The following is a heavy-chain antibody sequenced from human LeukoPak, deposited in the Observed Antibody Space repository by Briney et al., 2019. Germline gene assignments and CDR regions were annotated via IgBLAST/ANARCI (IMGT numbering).Heavy chain of an antibody. CDR3: ARDSSGGYSYGTAIDY. CDR2: ISLDGSDK. J-gene: IGHJ4*02. V-gene: IGHV3-30*14. CDR1: GFPFSSYA. D-gene: IGHD5-18*01. Sequence: QPGGSLRLSCAASGFPFSSYAMHWVRQAPGKGLEWLTVISLDGSDKFYADSVKGRFTISRDNSKNTLYLQMNSLRAEDTAVYYCARDSSGGYSYGTAIDYWGQGTLVTVSS.